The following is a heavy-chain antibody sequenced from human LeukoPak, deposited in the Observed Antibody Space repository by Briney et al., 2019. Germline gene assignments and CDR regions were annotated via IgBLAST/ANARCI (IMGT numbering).Heavy chain of an antibody. Sequence: PGGSLRLSCAASGFMFSNYAMTWVRQAPGKGLESIPVISGSGDATNYADSVKGRFTISRDNSKSMLYVQMNSLRAEDTAVYYCARSTSFYLDSWGQGTLVTVSS. CDR3: ARSTSFYLDS. CDR1: GFMFSNYA. V-gene: IGHV3-23*01. CDR2: ISGSGDAT. J-gene: IGHJ4*02.